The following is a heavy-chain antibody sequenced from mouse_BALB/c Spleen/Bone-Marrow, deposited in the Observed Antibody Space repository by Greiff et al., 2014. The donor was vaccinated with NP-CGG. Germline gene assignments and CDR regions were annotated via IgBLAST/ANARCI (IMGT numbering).Heavy chain of an antibody. D-gene: IGHD2-1*01. CDR1: GFNIKDSF. J-gene: IGHJ4*01. V-gene: IGHV14-3*02. CDR3: ASSGNYEGGAMDY. CDR2: IDPANGIT. Sequence: VQLKESGAELVKPGASVKLSCTASGFNIKDSFMHWVKQRPEQGLEWNGRIDPANGITKYDPKFQGKATITTDKSSNTAYLQLSSLTSEETAVYYCASSGNYEGGAMDYWGQGTSVTVSS.